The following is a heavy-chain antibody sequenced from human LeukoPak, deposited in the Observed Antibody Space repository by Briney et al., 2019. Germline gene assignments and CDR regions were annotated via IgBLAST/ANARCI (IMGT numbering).Heavy chain of an antibody. CDR1: GFSFSDYY. J-gene: IGHJ6*02. V-gene: IGHV3-11*01. D-gene: IGHD5-12*01. CDR2: ISSSGTTI. Sequence: GGSLRLSCAAPGFSFSDYYMTWIGQAPGKGLDWVSYISSSGTTIYQADSVKGRFTISRDNAKNSLYLQMNSLRAEDTAVYYCAGYRSHYYGMDVWGQGTTVSVSS. CDR3: AGYRSHYYGMDV.